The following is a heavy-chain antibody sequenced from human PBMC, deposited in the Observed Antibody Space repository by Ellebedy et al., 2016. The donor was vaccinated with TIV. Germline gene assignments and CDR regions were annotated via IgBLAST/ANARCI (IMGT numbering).Heavy chain of an antibody. CDR1: GFTVSNNY. J-gene: IGHJ4*02. CDR3: ARDPPILIMLVVADY. V-gene: IGHV3-23*01. D-gene: IGHD3-22*01. CDR2: ISGSGDST. Sequence: PGGSLRLSCAASGFTVSNNYMSWVRQAPGKGLEWVSGISGSGDSTSYADSVKGRFTISRDNSKNTLYLQMSGLGAEDTAVYYCARDPPILIMLVVADYWGQGTLVTVSS.